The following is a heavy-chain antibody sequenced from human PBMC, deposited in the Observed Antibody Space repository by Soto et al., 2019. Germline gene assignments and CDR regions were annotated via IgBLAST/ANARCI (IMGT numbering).Heavy chain of an antibody. D-gene: IGHD2-15*01. CDR1: SGSISSSNW. Sequence: SETLSLTCAVSSGSISSSNWWSWVRQPPGKGLEWIGEIYHSGSTNYNPSLKSRVTISVDKSKNQFSLKLSSVTAADTAVYYCARMGAEKGYCSGGSCYSSYYYYYMDVWGKGTTVTVSS. CDR3: ARMGAEKGYCSGGSCYSSYYYYYMDV. V-gene: IGHV4-4*02. CDR2: IYHSGST. J-gene: IGHJ6*03.